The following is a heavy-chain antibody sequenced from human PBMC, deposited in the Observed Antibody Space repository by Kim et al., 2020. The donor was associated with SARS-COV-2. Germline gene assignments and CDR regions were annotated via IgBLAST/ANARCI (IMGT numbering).Heavy chain of an antibody. D-gene: IGHD3-10*01. Sequence: NPSLKGRVTISVDTSKSQFSLKLSSVTAADTAVYYCARNSGEGPKYGMDVWGQGTTVTVSS. J-gene: IGHJ6*02. V-gene: IGHV4-34*01. CDR3: ARNSGEGPKYGMDV.